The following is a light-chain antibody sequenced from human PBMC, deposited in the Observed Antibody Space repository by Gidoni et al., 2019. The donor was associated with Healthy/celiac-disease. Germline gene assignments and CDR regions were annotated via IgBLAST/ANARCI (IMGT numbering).Light chain of an antibody. Sequence: IVMTQSTLSLPVTPGEPASISCRSSQSLLHSNGYNYLDWYLQKPGQSPQLLIYLGSNRASGVPDRFSGSGSGTDFTLKISRVEAEDVGVYYCMQALQTPLITFGPGTKVDIK. V-gene: IGKV2-28*01. J-gene: IGKJ3*01. CDR2: LGS. CDR1: QSLLHSNGYNY. CDR3: MQALQTPLIT.